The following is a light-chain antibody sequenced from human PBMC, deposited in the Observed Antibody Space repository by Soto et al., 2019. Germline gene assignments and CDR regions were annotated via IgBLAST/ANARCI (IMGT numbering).Light chain of an antibody. Sequence: EIVLTQPPATLSMSPGERAALSCRARQSVTSYVAWHRHKPGQAPRLRMSDASNRGIGIQASLRGSGSGTDFTLTISSLDPEDSAVYYCQQRSNWPPITFGQGTRLEIK. CDR1: QSVTSY. J-gene: IGKJ5*01. CDR3: QQRSNWPPIT. CDR2: DAS. V-gene: IGKV3-11*01.